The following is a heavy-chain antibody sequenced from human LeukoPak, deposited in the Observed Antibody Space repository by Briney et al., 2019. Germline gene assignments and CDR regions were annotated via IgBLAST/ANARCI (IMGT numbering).Heavy chain of an antibody. CDR1: GFTFSSSS. CDR3: AKGAFSGTYSPFED. Sequence: GGSLRLSCAASGFTFSSSSMNWVRQAPGKGLEWVSSISGSGDVSSYADAVKGRFTISRDNSKNTLYLQMNSPRAEDTAVYYCAKGAFSGTYSPFEDWGQGTLVTVSS. CDR2: ISGSGDVS. J-gene: IGHJ4*02. V-gene: IGHV3-23*01. D-gene: IGHD3-10*01.